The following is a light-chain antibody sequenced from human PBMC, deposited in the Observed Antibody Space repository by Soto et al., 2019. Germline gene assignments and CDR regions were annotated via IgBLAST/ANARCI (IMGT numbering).Light chain of an antibody. V-gene: IGLV4-60*03. J-gene: IGLJ3*02. Sequence: QSVLTQSSSASASLGSSVKLTCTLSRGHSSYIIACHQQQPGKAPRYLMKLEGSGSYNKGSGVPDRFSGSSSGAVRYLTISNLQSDDEADYYCETWDTNTRVFGGRTKLTVL. CDR3: ETWDTNTRV. CDR2: LEGSGSY. CDR1: RGHSSYI.